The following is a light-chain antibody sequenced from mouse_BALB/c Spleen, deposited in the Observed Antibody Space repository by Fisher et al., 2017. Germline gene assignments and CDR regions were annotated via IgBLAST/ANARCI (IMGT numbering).Light chain of an antibody. CDR3: FQGSGYPLT. CDR2: DTS. Sequence: DIVITQTPAIMSASLGERVTMTCTASSSVSSSYLHWYQQKPGSSPKLWIYDTSKLASGVPGRFSGSGSGNSYSLTISSMEAEDVATYYCFQGSGYPLTFGSGTKWEIK. V-gene: IGKV4-63*01. J-gene: IGKJ4*01. CDR1: SSVSS.